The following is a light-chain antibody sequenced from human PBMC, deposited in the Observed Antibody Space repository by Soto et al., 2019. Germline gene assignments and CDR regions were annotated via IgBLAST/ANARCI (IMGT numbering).Light chain of an antibody. J-gene: IGLJ3*02. V-gene: IGLV1-40*01. CDR1: SSNIGAGYD. Sequence: QSVLTQPPSVSGAPGQRVTISCTGSSSNIGAGYDVHWCQQLPGTAPKLLIFVNSNRPSGVPDRFSGSKSGTSASLAITGLQAEDEADYYCQSYDRSLDRVFGGGTKVTVL. CDR3: QSYDRSLDRV. CDR2: VNS.